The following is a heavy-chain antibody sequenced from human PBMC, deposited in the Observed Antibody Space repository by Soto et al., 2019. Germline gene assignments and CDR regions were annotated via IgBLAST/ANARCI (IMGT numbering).Heavy chain of an antibody. V-gene: IGHV3-48*02. CDR2: ISSSRSTI. CDR3: ARCYSSGWYNCGY. D-gene: IGHD6-19*01. CDR1: GFTFSSYS. J-gene: IGHJ4*02. Sequence: GGSLRLSCAASGFTFSSYSMNWVRQAPGKGLEWVSYISSSRSTIYYADSVKGRFTISRDNAKNSLYLQMNSLRDEDTAVYYCARCYSSGWYNCGYWGQGTLVTVSS.